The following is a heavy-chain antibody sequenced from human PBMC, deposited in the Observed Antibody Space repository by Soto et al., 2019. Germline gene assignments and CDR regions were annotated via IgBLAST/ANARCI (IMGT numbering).Heavy chain of an antibody. CDR1: GFPFSSYS. V-gene: IGHV3-21*01. D-gene: IGHD4-17*01. CDR3: ARAYGDYSDAFDI. CDR2: TSSSSSYI. Sequence: GGSLRLSCAASGFPFSSYSMNWVRQAPGKGLEWVSSTSSSSSYIYYADSVKGRFTISRDNAKNSLYLQMNSLRAEDTAVYYCARAYGDYSDAFDIWGQGTMVTVSS. J-gene: IGHJ3*02.